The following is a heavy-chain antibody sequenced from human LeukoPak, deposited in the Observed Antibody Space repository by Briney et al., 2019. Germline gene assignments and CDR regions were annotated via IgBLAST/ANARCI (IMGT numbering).Heavy chain of an antibody. CDR3: ARDGAPGYCSGGSCYSFDY. CDR1: GYTFTSYA. CDR2: INAGNGNT. J-gene: IGHJ4*02. D-gene: IGHD2-15*01. Sequence: ASVKVSCKASGYTFTSYAMHWVRLAPGQRLEWMGWINAGNGNTKYSQKFQGRVTITRDTSASTAYMELSSLRSEDTAVYYCARDGAPGYCSGGSCYSFDYWGQGTLVTVSS. V-gene: IGHV1-3*01.